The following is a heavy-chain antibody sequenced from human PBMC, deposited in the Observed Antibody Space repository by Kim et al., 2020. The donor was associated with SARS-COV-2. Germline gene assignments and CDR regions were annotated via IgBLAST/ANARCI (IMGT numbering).Heavy chain of an antibody. J-gene: IGHJ3*02. Sequence: AQKFQGRVTMTRDTSTSTVYMELSSLRSEDTAVYYCARVGQLERREAFDIWGQGTMVTVSS. V-gene: IGHV1-46*01. CDR3: ARVGQLERREAFDI. D-gene: IGHD1-1*01.